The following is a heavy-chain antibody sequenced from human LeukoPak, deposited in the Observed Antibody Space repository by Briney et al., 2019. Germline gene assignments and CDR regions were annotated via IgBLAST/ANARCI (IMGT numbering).Heavy chain of an antibody. CDR3: ATSSGDYGSGSYFDY. Sequence: GGSLRLSCAASGFTVSSNYMSWVRQAPGKGLEWVPVIYSGGSTYYADSVKGRFTISRDNSKNTLYLQMNSLRAEDTAVYYCATSSGDYGSGSYFDYWGRGTLVTVSS. J-gene: IGHJ4*02. CDR2: IYSGGST. V-gene: IGHV3-53*01. CDR1: GFTVSSNY. D-gene: IGHD3-10*01.